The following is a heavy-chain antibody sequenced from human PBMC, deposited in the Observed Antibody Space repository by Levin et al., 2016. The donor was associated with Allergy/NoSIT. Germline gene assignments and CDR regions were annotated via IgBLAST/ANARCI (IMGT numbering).Heavy chain of an antibody. CDR3: ARDGTSPIRYYYYGMDV. J-gene: IGHJ6*02. Sequence: SLKISCAASGFTFSSYAMHWVRQAPGKGLEWVAVISYDGSNKYYADSVKGRFTISRDNSKNTLYLQMNSLRAEDTAVYYCARDGTSPIRYYYYGMDVWGQGTTVTVSS. D-gene: IGHD1-26*01. V-gene: IGHV3-30*04. CDR2: ISYDGSNK. CDR1: GFTFSSYA.